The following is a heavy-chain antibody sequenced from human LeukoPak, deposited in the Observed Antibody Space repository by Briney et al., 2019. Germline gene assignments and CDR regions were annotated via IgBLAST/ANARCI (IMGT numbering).Heavy chain of an antibody. CDR1: GGSISSYY. CDR2: IYYSGST. J-gene: IGHJ4*02. CDR3: ARHRGRWSKASYFDY. Sequence: TSSETLSLTCTVSGGSISSYYWSWIRQPPGKGLEWIGYIYYSGSTNYNPSLKSRVTISVDTSKNQFSLKLSSVTAADTAVYYCARHRGRWSKASYFDYWGQGTLVTVSS. D-gene: IGHD5-24*01. V-gene: IGHV4-59*01.